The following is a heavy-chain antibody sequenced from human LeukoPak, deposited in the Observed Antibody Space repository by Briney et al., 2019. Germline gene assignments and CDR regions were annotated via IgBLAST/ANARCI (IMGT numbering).Heavy chain of an antibody. J-gene: IGHJ4*02. CDR1: GFTVSSNY. Sequence: GGSLRLSCAASGFTVSSNYMSWVRQAPGKGLEWVSVIYSGGRTYYADSVKGRFTISRDNSKNALYLQMSSLRAEDTAVYYCARLRGTVAFDYWGQGTLATVSS. V-gene: IGHV3-53*01. CDR2: IYSGGRT. D-gene: IGHD6-19*01. CDR3: ARLRGTVAFDY.